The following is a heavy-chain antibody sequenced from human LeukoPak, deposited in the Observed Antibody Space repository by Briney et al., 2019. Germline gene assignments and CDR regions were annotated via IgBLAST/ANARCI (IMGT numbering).Heavy chain of an antibody. CDR3: AREVVVVIDY. J-gene: IGHJ4*02. CDR1: GFTFSSHS. V-gene: IGHV3-7*01. Sequence: RLLRLSSEASGFTFSSHSINWVRQAPGKGLEWVANIKQDGSEKYYVDSVKGRFTISRDNAKNSLYLQMNSLRAEDTAVYYCAREVVVVIDYWGQGTLVTVSS. CDR2: IKQDGSEK. D-gene: IGHD3-22*01.